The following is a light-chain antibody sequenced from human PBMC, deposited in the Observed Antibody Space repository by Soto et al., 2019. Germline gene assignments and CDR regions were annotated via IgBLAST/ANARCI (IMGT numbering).Light chain of an antibody. CDR1: HSVLYSSNNKNY. J-gene: IGKJ1*01. CDR3: QQYNTYPWT. CDR2: WAS. Sequence: DIVMTESPDSLTVSLGERATINCKSGHSVLYSSNNKNYLAWYQQKPGQPPKLLIYWASTRESGVPDRFSGSGSGTDFTLTISSLQPDDFATYYCQQYNTYPWTFGQGTKVDIK. V-gene: IGKV4-1*01.